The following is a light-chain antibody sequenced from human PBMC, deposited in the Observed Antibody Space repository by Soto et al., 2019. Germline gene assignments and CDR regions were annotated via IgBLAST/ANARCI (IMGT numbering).Light chain of an antibody. CDR1: QSVSSN. V-gene: IGKV3-15*01. Sequence: EIVMTQSPATLSVSPGERATLSCRASQSVSSNLAWYQQKPGQAPRLLIYGASTRATGIPARFSGSGSGTEFTLTISSLQPDDSATYYCQQYNSYPLTFGGGTKVDIK. CDR3: QQYNSYPLT. CDR2: GAS. J-gene: IGKJ4*01.